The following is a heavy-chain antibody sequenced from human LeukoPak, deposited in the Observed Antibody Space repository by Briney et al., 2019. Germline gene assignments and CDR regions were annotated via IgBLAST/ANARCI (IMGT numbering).Heavy chain of an antibody. J-gene: IGHJ4*02. CDR1: GFTLRSYG. V-gene: IGHV3-30*02. CDR3: AKDELGARC. Sequence: GGSLRLSCAASGFTLRSYGMHWVRQAPGKGLEWVAFIGYDGSIKYYADSVKGRFTISRDNSKNTLYLQMNSLRAEDTAVYYCAKDELGARCWGQGTLVTVSS. D-gene: IGHD3-10*01. CDR2: IGYDGSIK.